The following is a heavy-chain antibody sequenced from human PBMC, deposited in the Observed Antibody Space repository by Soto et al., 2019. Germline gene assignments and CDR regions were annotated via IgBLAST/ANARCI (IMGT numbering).Heavy chain of an antibody. Sequence: ASVKASCKAPGYTFTSYAMHWVRQAPGQRLEWMGWINAGNGNTKYSQKFQGRVTITRDTSASTAYMELSSLRSEDTAVYYCARPHFSSSYYFDYWGQGTLVTVSS. D-gene: IGHD6-13*01. J-gene: IGHJ4*02. CDR3: ARPHFSSSYYFDY. CDR1: GYTFTSYA. CDR2: INAGNGNT. V-gene: IGHV1-3*01.